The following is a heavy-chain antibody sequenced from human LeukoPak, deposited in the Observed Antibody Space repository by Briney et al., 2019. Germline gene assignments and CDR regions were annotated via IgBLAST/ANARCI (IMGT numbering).Heavy chain of an antibody. D-gene: IGHD3-22*01. CDR1: GGSFSGYY. CDR3: ARGNYYDSSGYYSPLWY. CDR2: INHSGST. J-gene: IGHJ4*02. V-gene: IGHV4-34*01. Sequence: PSETLSLTCAVYGGSFSGYYWSWIRQPPGKGLEWIGEINHSGSTNYNPSLKSRVTISVDTSKNQFSLKLSSVTAADTAVYYCARGNYYDSSGYYSPLWYWGQGTLVIVSS.